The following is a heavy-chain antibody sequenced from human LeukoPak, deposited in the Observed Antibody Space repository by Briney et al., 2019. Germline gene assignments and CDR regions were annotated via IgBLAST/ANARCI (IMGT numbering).Heavy chain of an antibody. CDR3: ARVIAARRPYYYYYMDV. V-gene: IGHV4-39*07. CDR2: INHSGST. Sequence: SETLSLTCTVSGGSISSSSYYWGWIRQPPGKGLEWIGEINHSGSTNYNPSLKSRVTISVDTSKNQFSLKLSSVTAADTAVYYCARVIAARRPYYYYYMDVWGKGTTVTVSS. J-gene: IGHJ6*03. CDR1: GGSISSSSYY. D-gene: IGHD6-6*01.